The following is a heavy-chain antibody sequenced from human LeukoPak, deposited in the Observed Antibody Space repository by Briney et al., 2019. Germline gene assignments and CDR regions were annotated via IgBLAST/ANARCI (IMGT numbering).Heavy chain of an antibody. CDR2: ISGSGGST. V-gene: IGHV3-23*01. CDR3: AKGVRAVAGTSWPN. J-gene: IGHJ4*02. CDR1: GFTFSSYA. D-gene: IGHD6-19*01. Sequence: GGSLRLSCAASGFTFSSYAMSWVRHAPGEGLEWVSAISGSGGSTYFADSLKGRFTISRDNSKNTLYLQLNSLRAEDTAVYYCAKGVRAVAGTSWPNWGQGTLVTVSS.